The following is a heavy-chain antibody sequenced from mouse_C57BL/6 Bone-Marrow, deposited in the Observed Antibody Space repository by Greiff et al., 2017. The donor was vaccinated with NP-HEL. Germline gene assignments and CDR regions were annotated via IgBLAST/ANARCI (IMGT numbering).Heavy chain of an antibody. V-gene: IGHV7-3*01. CDR3: ARYDGRPYFDV. J-gene: IGHJ1*03. D-gene: IGHD1-1*02. Sequence: EVQVVESGGGLVQPGGSLSLSCPVSGLPFPVSYLSWFPHPPGKALDWLGFIRNKANGYTTDYSASVKGRFTISRDNSQSILYLQMNALRAEDSATYYCARYDGRPYFDVWGTGTTVTVSS. CDR2: IRNKANGYTT. CDR1: GLPFPVSY.